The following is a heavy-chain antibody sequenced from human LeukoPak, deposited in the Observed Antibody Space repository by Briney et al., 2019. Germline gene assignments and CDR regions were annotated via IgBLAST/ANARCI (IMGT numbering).Heavy chain of an antibody. CDR2: ISYDGSNK. Sequence: GGSLRLSCAASGFTFSSYGTHWVRQAPGKGLEWVAVISYDGSNKYYADSVKGRFTISRDNSKNTLYLQMNSLRAEDTAVYYCAKVSLEWSYYYGMDVWGQGTTVTVSS. D-gene: IGHD3-3*01. J-gene: IGHJ6*02. CDR3: AKVSLEWSYYYGMDV. V-gene: IGHV3-30*18. CDR1: GFTFSSYG.